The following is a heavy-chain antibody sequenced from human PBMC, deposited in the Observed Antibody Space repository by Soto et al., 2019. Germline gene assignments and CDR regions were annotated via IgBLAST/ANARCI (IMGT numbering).Heavy chain of an antibody. CDR1: GGAISSGNY. D-gene: IGHD3-16*01. CDR2: INSSGTT. Sequence: PSETLSLTCTVSGGAISSGNYWTWIRQRPGGDLEWIGYINSSGTTYYSPSLRSRLSISLDTSENQFSLKLGSATAADTAVYFCARVPKIKRGTGSKSVMGHSYYLDGWGKGTTVTVAS. CDR3: ARVPKIKRGTGSKSVMGHSYYLDG. J-gene: IGHJ6*03. V-gene: IGHV4-31*03.